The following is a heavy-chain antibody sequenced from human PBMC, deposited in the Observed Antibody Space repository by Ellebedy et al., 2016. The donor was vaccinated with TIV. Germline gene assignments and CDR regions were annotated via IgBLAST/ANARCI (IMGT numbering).Heavy chain of an antibody. J-gene: IGHJ6*02. V-gene: IGHV4-59*01. CDR1: GGSINNYY. CDR3: ARDLGRYGMDV. CDR2: IHHSGNS. Sequence: MPSETLSLTCSVSGGSINNYYWTWIRQPPGQGLEWIGDIHHSGNSHIHPSLKSRVTLSLDPSKNQFSLDLSSVTAADTATYYCARDLGRYGMDVWGQGTTVTVSS.